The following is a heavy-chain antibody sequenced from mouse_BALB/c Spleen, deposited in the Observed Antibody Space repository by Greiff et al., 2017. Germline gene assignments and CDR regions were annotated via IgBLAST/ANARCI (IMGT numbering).Heavy chain of an antibody. D-gene: IGHD2-1*01. Sequence: QVQLQQSGAELVKPGASVKLSCKASGYTFTSYWMHWVKQRPGRGLEWIGRIDPNSGGTKYNEKFKSKATLTVDKPSSTAYMQLSSLTSEDSAVYYCTRWSPYGNYERDYWYFDVWGAGTTVTVSS. CDR3: TRWSPYGNYERDYWYFDV. CDR2: IDPNSGGT. V-gene: IGHV1-62-3*01. CDR1: GYTFTSYW. J-gene: IGHJ1*01.